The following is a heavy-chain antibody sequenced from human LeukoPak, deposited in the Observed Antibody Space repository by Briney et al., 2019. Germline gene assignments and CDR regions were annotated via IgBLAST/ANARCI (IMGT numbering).Heavy chain of an antibody. CDR3: AGSWEPRYGIGI. Sequence: ASVTVSCKASGYTFTSYDINWARQATGQGLEWMGWVNPNSGNTAYAQKFQGRVTITRNTSISTAYMELSSLRSEDMGVYYCAGSWEPRYGIGIWGQGTPVTVSS. D-gene: IGHD1-26*01. J-gene: IGHJ6*02. V-gene: IGHV1-8*01. CDR2: VNPNSGNT. CDR1: GYTFTSYD.